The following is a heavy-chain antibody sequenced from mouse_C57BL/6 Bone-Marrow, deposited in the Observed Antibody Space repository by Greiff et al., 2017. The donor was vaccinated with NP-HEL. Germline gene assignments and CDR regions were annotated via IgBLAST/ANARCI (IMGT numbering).Heavy chain of an antibody. D-gene: IGHD1-1*01. CDR1: GYTFTSYG. CDR2: IYPRSGNT. J-gene: IGHJ1*03. CDR3: ARWKFITTYFDV. V-gene: IGHV1-81*01. Sequence: QVQLKESGAELARPGASVKLSCKASGYTFTSYGISWVKQRTGQGLEWIGEIYPRSGNTYYNEKFKGKATLTADKSSSTAYMELRSLTSEDSAVYFCARWKFITTYFDVWGTGTTVTVSS.